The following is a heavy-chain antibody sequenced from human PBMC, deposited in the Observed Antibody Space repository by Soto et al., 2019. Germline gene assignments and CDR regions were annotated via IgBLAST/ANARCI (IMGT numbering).Heavy chain of an antibody. Sequence: EVQLLESGGGLVQPGGSLRLSCAASGFTFSSYAMSWVRQAPGKGLEWVGRIKSKTDGGTTDYAAPVKGRFTISRDDSKNTLYLQMNSLKTEDTAVYYCTTDLPPVTITGWGQGTMVTVSS. CDR3: TTDLPPVTITG. D-gene: IGHD1-20*01. J-gene: IGHJ3*01. V-gene: IGHV3-15*01. CDR2: IKSKTDGGTT. CDR1: GFTFSSYA.